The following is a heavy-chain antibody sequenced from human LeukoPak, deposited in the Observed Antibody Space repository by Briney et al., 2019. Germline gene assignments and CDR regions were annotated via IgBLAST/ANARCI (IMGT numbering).Heavy chain of an antibody. CDR2: LNWNGDNT. Sequence: GGSLRLSCAASVLTFHDHGMSWVRQAPGKGLEWVSALNWNGDNTGYADSVKGRFTISRDNTKKSLYLQMNGLRVEDTAVYYCARDASYYDSSGYYDAFDIWGQGTMVTVSS. V-gene: IGHV3-20*04. CDR3: ARDASYYDSSGYYDAFDI. J-gene: IGHJ3*02. D-gene: IGHD3-22*01. CDR1: VLTFHDHG.